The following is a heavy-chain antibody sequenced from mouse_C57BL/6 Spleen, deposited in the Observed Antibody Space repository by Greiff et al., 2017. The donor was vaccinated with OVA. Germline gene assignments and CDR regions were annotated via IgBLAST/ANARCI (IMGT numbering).Heavy chain of an antibody. D-gene: IGHD2-4*01. V-gene: IGHV1-72*01. CDR1: GYTFTSYW. Sequence: VQLQQPGAELVKPGASVKLSCKASGYTFTSYWMHWVKQRPGRGLEWIGRIDPNSGGTKYNEKFKIKATLTVDKPSNTASMQLTSLTSEDSAVYYCARPLYDYGDHFDYCGQGTTLTVSS. CDR3: ARPLYDYGDHFDY. J-gene: IGHJ2*01. CDR2: IDPNSGGT.